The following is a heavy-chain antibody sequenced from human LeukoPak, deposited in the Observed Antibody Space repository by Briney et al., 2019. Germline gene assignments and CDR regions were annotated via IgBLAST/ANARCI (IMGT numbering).Heavy chain of an antibody. J-gene: IGHJ4*02. CDR3: ARDRKPRYDYVWGSYRAIDY. CDR1: GFTFSSYA. Sequence: GGSLRLSCAASGFTFSSYAMHWVRQAPGKGLEWVAVISYDGSNKYYADSVKGRFTISRDNSKNTLYLQMNSLRAEDTAVYYCARDRKPRYDYVWGSYRAIDYWGQGTLVTVSS. D-gene: IGHD3-16*02. V-gene: IGHV3-30-3*01. CDR2: ISYDGSNK.